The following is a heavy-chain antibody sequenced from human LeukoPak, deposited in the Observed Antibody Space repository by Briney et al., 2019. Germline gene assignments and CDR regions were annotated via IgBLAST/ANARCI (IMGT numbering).Heavy chain of an antibody. Sequence: SVKVSCKASGYTFTSYGISWVRQAPGQGLEWMGGIIPIFGTANYAQKFQGRVTITADESTSTAYMELSSLRSEDTAVYYCARLGSGWHFDYWGQGTLVTVSS. V-gene: IGHV1-69*13. CDR3: ARLGSGWHFDY. D-gene: IGHD6-19*01. CDR2: IIPIFGTA. CDR1: GYTFTSYG. J-gene: IGHJ4*02.